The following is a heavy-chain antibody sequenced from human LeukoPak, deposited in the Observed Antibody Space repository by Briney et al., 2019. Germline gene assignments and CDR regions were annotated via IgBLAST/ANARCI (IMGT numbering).Heavy chain of an antibody. D-gene: IGHD3-10*01. CDR3: ARIGYGSGSPTNL. CDR2: RYIRGST. CDR1: GGSISSGSYY. J-gene: IGHJ5*02. Sequence: KPSETLSLTCTVSGGSISSGSYYWSWIRQPDGKGLEWIGRRYIRGSTDYHPSLKSRVTISVDTSKNQSSLKLNSVTDADTAVYYCARIGYGSGSPTNLWGQGTLVTVSS. V-gene: IGHV4-61*02.